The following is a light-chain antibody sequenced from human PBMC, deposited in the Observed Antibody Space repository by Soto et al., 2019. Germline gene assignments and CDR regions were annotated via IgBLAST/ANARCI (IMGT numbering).Light chain of an antibody. CDR2: KTS. CDR3: QQYNTSPCT. Sequence: DIQMTQSPSTLSASVGDRVTITCRASHYVSSSLAWYQQKPGKAPKLLIYKTSILESGVPSRFSGSASGTEFTLTITSLQPDDFATYWCQQYNTSPCTFGQGTKVEIK. J-gene: IGKJ1*01. V-gene: IGKV1-5*03. CDR1: HYVSSS.